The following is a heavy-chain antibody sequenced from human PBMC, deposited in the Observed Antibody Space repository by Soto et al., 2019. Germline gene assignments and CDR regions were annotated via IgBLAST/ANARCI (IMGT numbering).Heavy chain of an antibody. Sequence: ASVKVSCKVSGYTLTELSMHWVRQAPGKGLEWMGGFDPEDGETIYAQKFQGRVTMTEDTSTDTAYMELSSLRSEDTAVYYCATRDSGYWANDAFDIWGQGTMVTVSS. CDR2: FDPEDGET. J-gene: IGHJ3*02. CDR3: ATRDSGYWANDAFDI. CDR1: GYTLTELS. D-gene: IGHD3-22*01. V-gene: IGHV1-24*01.